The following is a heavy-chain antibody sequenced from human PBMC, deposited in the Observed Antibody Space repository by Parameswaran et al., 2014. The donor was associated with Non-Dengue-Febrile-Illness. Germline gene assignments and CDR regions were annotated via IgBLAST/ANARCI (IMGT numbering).Heavy chain of an antibody. J-gene: IGHJ6*02. V-gene: IGHV4-39*01. D-gene: IGHD2-2*01. CDR2: IYYSGST. CDR3: ARSHCSSTSCYFFYYYYGMDV. CDR1: VAPSAVVVTT. Sequence: SETLSSPALSLVAPSAVVVTTGAGSASPRKGLEWIGSIYYSGSTYYNPSLKSRVTISVDTSKNQFSLKLSSVTAADTAVYYCARSHCSSTSCYFFYYYYGMDVWGQGTTVTVSS.